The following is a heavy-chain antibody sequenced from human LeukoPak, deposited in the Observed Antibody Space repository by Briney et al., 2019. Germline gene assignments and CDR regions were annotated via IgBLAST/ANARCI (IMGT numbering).Heavy chain of an antibody. D-gene: IGHD4-11*01. CDR1: GFTFSSYA. V-gene: IGHV3-23*01. CDR2: ISGSGGST. Sequence: GGSLRPSCAASGFTFSSYAMSWVRQAPGKGREWVSAISGSGGSTYYADSVKGRFTISRDNARNTLYLQMHSLRAEDTAVYYCVRSAFLTTEYYFDYWAQGTLVTVSS. J-gene: IGHJ4*02. CDR3: VRSAFLTTEYYFDY.